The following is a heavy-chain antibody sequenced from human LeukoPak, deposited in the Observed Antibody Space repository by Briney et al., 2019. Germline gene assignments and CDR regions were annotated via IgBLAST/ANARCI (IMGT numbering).Heavy chain of an antibody. CDR2: IYYSGST. CDR3: ARWGYSYGIDI. Sequence: PSETLSLTCTVSGGSISSYYWSWIRQPPVKGLEWIGYIYYSGSTNYNPSLKSRVTISVDTSKKQFSLKLSSVTAADTAVYYCARWGYSYGIDIWGQGTMVTVSS. V-gene: IGHV4-59*01. D-gene: IGHD5-18*01. CDR1: GGSISSYY. J-gene: IGHJ3*02.